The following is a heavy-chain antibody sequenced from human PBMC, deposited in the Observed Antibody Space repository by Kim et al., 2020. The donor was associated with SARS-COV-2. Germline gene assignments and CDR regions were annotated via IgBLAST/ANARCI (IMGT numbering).Heavy chain of an antibody. CDR3: ARDSSGWYFRSASPFDY. D-gene: IGHD6-19*01. V-gene: IGHV3-74*01. Sequence: GGSLRLSCAASGFTFSSYWMHWVRQAPGKGLVWVSRINSDGSSTSYADSVKGRFTISRDNAKNTLYLQMNSLRAEDTAVYYCARDSSGWYFRSASPFDYWGQGTLVTVSS. CDR2: INSDGSST. J-gene: IGHJ4*02. CDR1: GFTFSSYW.